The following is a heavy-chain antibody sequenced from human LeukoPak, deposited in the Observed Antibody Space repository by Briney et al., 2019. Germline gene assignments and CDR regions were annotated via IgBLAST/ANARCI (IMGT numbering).Heavy chain of an antibody. V-gene: IGHV4-4*07. CDR3: ARHMGLGYTYFYPYFDY. Sequence: SETLSLTCTVSDGSISSYYWSWIRQPAGKGLEWIGRIYTSGSTNYNPSLKSRVTMSVDTSKNQFSLKLSSVTAADTAVYYCARHMGLGYTYFYPYFDYWGQGTLVTVSS. CDR2: IYTSGST. J-gene: IGHJ4*01. D-gene: IGHD1-1*01. CDR1: DGSISSYY.